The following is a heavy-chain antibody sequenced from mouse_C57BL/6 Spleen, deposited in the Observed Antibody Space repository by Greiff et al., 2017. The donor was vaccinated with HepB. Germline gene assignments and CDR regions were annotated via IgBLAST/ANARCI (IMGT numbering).Heavy chain of an antibody. J-gene: IGHJ4*01. CDR1: GFTFSDYG. CDR2: ISSGSSTI. V-gene: IGHV5-17*01. D-gene: IGHD1-1*01. Sequence: DVQLVESGGGLVKPGGSLKLSCAASGFTFSDYGMHWVRQAPEKGLEWVAYISSGSSTIYYSDTVKGRFTISRDNAKNTLFLQMTSLRSEDTAMYYCARGSRDAMDYWGQGTSVTVSS. CDR3: ARGSRDAMDY.